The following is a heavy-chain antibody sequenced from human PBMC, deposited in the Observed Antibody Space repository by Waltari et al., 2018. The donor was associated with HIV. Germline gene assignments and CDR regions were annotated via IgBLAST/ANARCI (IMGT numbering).Heavy chain of an antibody. D-gene: IGHD3-10*01. CDR3: ARHLDYFGSGGSWASLITNWFDP. J-gene: IGHJ5*02. V-gene: IGHV4-39*01. Sequence: QLQLQESGPGLVKPSETLSLPCTVSGGSITSSSYFWGWIRQPPGKGLEWIGSIYYTGNTYYNPSLRSRVTISVDTSKNQFSLKLTSVTAADTAVYYCARHLDYFGSGGSWASLITNWFDPWGQGTLVTVSS. CDR1: GGSITSSSYF. CDR2: IYYTGNT.